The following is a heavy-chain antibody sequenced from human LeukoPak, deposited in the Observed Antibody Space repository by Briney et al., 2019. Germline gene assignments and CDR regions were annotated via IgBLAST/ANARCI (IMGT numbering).Heavy chain of an antibody. V-gene: IGHV3-15*01. Sequence: GGSLRLSCAASGFTFSNAWMSWVRQAPGKGLEWVGRIKSKTDGGTTDYAAPVKGRFTISRDDSKNTLYLQMDSLKTEDTAVYYCTTDLVHGLRVVLDWGQGTLVTVSS. CDR1: GFTFSNAW. D-gene: IGHD2/OR15-2a*01. J-gene: IGHJ4*02. CDR3: TTDLVHGLRVVLD. CDR2: IKSKTDGGTT.